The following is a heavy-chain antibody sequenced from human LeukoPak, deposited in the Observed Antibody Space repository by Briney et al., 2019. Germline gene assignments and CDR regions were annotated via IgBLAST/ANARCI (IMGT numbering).Heavy chain of an antibody. CDR1: GGSISSSSYY. J-gene: IGHJ4*02. CDR3: ARQGYCSSTSCYAGGYFDY. V-gene: IGHV4-39*01. Sequence: SETLSLTCTVSGGSISSSSYYWGWIRQPPGKGLEWIGSIYYSGSTYYNPSLKSRVTISVDTSKNQFSLKLSSVTAADTAVYYCARQGYCSSTSCYAGGYFDYWGQGTLVTVSS. CDR2: IYYSGST. D-gene: IGHD2-2*01.